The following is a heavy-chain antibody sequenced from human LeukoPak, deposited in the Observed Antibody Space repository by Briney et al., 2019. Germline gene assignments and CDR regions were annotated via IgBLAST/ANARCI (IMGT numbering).Heavy chain of an antibody. CDR3: TTDRRPTVKRGETDY. J-gene: IGHJ4*02. V-gene: IGHV3-15*01. Sequence: GGSLRLSCAASGFTFSNAWMSWVRQAPGKGLEWVGRIKSKTDGGTTDYAAPVKGRFTISRDDSKNTLYLQMNSLKTEDTAVYYCTTDRRPTVKRGETDYWGQGTLVTVSS. CDR2: IKSKTDGGTT. D-gene: IGHD4-17*01. CDR1: GFTFSNAW.